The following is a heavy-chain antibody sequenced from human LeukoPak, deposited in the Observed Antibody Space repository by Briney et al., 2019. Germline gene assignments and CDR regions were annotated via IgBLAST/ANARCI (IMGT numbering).Heavy chain of an antibody. J-gene: IGHJ6*03. CDR1: GFTFSSYS. D-gene: IGHD3-10*01. CDR3: VSLPGRFRDSYYYYYMDV. CDR2: ISSSSSYI. Sequence: GGSLRLSCAASGFTFSSYSMNWVRQAPGKGLEWVSSISSSSSYIYYADSVKGRFTISRDNAKNSLYLQMNSLRAEDTAVYYCVSLPGRFRDSYYYYYMDVWGKGTTVTVSS. V-gene: IGHV3-21*01.